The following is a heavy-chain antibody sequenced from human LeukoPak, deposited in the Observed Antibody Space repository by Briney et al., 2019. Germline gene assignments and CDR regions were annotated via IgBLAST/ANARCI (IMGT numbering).Heavy chain of an antibody. Sequence: PGGSLRLSCAASGFTVSSNYMSWVRQAPGKGLEWVSVIYSGGSTYYADSVKGRFTISRDNSKNTLYLQMNSLRAEDTAVYYCARAENGPYYDFWSGYYAERDYWGQGTLVTVSS. CDR3: ARAENGPYYDFWSGYYAERDY. CDR1: GFTVSSNY. J-gene: IGHJ4*02. V-gene: IGHV3-53*01. CDR2: IYSGGST. D-gene: IGHD3-3*01.